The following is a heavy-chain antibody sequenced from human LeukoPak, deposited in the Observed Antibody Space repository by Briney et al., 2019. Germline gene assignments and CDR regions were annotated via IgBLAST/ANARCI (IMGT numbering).Heavy chain of an antibody. D-gene: IGHD7-27*01. CDR2: IRPDANDG. Sequence: GGSLRLSCAASGFTFSHYWMAWVHQAQGKGLEWVAIIRPDANDGSYVDSVKGRFTISRDNAKNSLYLQLNSLRAEDTAVYFCARADWGSIDYWGQGALVTVSS. CDR1: GFTFSHYW. J-gene: IGHJ4*02. V-gene: IGHV3-7*01. CDR3: ARADWGSIDY.